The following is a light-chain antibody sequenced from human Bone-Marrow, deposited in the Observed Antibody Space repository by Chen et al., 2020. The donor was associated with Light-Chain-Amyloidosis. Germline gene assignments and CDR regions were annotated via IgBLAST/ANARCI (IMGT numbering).Light chain of an antibody. CDR2: KVT. CDR3: SSYTITNTLV. J-gene: IGLJ1*01. Sequence: QSALTQPASVSGSPGQSIPISCTGTSSDVGGDNHVSWYQQHPDKAPKLMIYKVTTRPSWVPDRFSGSKSDNTASLTISGLQTEDEADYFCSSYTITNTLVFGSGTRVTVL. V-gene: IGLV2-14*01. CDR1: SSDVGGDNH.